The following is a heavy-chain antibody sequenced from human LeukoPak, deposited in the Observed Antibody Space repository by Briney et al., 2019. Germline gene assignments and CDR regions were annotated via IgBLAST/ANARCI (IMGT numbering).Heavy chain of an antibody. D-gene: IGHD6-13*01. Sequence: SETLSLTCAVYGGSFSGYYWSWIRQPPGKGREWIGEINHSGSTNYNPSLKSRVTISVDTSKTQFSLKLSSVTAADTAVYYCAREEAAGTRSLEMGVWGKGTTVTVSS. J-gene: IGHJ6*04. V-gene: IGHV4-34*01. CDR3: AREEAAGTRSLEMGV. CDR2: INHSGST. CDR1: GGSFSGYY.